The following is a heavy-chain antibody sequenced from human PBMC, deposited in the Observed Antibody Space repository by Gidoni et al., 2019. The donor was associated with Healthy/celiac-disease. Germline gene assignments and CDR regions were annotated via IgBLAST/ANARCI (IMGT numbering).Heavy chain of an antibody. CDR3: ARATRGAY. D-gene: IGHD3-10*01. J-gene: IGHJ4*02. CDR1: GGSFSGYY. V-gene: IGHV4-34*01. Sequence: QVQLQQWGAGLLKPSETLSLTCAVYGGSFSGYYWSWIRQPPGKGLGWIGEINHSGSTNNNPSLKGRVTIQEETSKTRCSMRRSSVTAAETAGYNGARATRGAYWGKGTLVTASP. CDR2: INHSGST.